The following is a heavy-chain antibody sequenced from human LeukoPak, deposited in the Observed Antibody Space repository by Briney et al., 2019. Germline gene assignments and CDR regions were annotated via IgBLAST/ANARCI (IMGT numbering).Heavy chain of an antibody. CDR1: GYTFTSHY. D-gene: IGHD3-3*01. CDR2: INPSGGST. J-gene: IGHJ4*02. Sequence: GASVKVSCKASGYTFTSHYMHWVRQAPGQGLEWMGIINPSGGSTSYAQKFQGRVTMTRDTSTSTVYMELSSLRSEDTAVYYCARRAPEYYDFWSGYYHPFDYWGQGTLVTVSS. CDR3: ARRAPEYYDFWSGYYHPFDY. V-gene: IGHV1-46*01.